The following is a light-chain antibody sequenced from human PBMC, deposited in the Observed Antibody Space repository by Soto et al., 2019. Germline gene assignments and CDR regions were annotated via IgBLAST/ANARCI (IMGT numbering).Light chain of an antibody. V-gene: IGLV2-18*02. J-gene: IGLJ1*01. CDR3: SSYTSRTTYV. CDR2: DVT. CDR1: SSDVGNSNG. Sequence: QSALTQPPSVSGSPGQSVAISCTGTSSDVGNSNGVSWYQQAPGTAPKLMIYDVTNRPSGVPDRFSGSKSGNTASLTISGLQAEDEADYYCSSYTSRTTYVFGTGTKVTVL.